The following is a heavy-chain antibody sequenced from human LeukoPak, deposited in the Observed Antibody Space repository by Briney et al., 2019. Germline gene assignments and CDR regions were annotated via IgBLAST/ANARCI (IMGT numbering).Heavy chain of an antibody. CDR3: ARVYCSSTSCWFDP. J-gene: IGHJ5*02. V-gene: IGHV4-61*02. CDR2: IYTSGST. D-gene: IGHD2-2*01. Sequence: QVQLQESGPGLVKPSQTLSLTCTVSGGSISSVRYYWSWIRQPAGKGLEGIGRIYTSGSTNYNPSLKSRVTISVDTSKNQFSLKLSSVTAADTAVYYCARVYCSSTSCWFDPWGQGTLVTVSS. CDR1: GGSISSVRYY.